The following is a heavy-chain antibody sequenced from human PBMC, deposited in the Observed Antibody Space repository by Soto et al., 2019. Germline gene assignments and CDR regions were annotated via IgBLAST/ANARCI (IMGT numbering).Heavy chain of an antibody. V-gene: IGHV3-23*01. J-gene: IGHJ4*02. CDR3: AKDHFGSGSYRFDY. CDR2: ISDGGGDT. D-gene: IGHD3-10*01. Sequence: PGGSLRLSCAASGFTFSNYAMNWVRQAPGKGLEWVSGISDGGGDTYYADSVKGRFTISRDNSKNTLYLQMTSLRAEDTAVYHCAKDHFGSGSYRFDYWGEGTMLTVST. CDR1: GFTFSNYA.